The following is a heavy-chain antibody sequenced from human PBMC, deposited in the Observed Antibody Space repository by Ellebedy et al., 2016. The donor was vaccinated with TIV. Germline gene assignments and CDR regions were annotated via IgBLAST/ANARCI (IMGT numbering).Heavy chain of an antibody. CDR3: ARDKYYYGSGMFDP. CDR1: GYTFTGYY. D-gene: IGHD3-10*01. Sequence: ASVKVSCKASGYTFTGYYIHWVRQAPGQGLEWRGWNNPNSGGANYAQKFQGWVTMTRDASISTAYMELSRLRSDDTAVYYCARDKYYYGSGMFDPWGQGTLVTVSS. V-gene: IGHV1-2*04. CDR2: NNPNSGGA. J-gene: IGHJ5*02.